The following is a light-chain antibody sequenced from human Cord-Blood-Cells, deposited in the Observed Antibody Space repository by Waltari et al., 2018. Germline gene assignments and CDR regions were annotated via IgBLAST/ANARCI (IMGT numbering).Light chain of an antibody. V-gene: IGLV6-57*01. Sequence: NFMLTRPHSVSESPGKTVTISCTRSRGSIASNYVQWYQQRPGSSPTTVIYEDNQRPPGVPDRFSGSIDSSSNSASLTISGLKTEDEADYYCQSYDSSNQVFGGGTKLTVL. CDR3: QSYDSSNQV. CDR1: RGSIASNY. CDR2: EDN. J-gene: IGLJ2*01.